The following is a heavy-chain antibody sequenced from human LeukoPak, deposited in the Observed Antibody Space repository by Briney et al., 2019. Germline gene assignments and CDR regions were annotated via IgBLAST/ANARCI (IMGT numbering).Heavy chain of an antibody. Sequence: SGGSLRLSCAASGFTFSSYAMSWVRQAPGKGLEWVSAISGSGGSTYYADSVKGRFAISRDNAKNSLYLQMNSLRAEDTAVYYCAREYSSGWFDYWGQGTLVTVSS. V-gene: IGHV3-23*01. CDR3: AREYSSGWFDY. CDR2: ISGSGGST. CDR1: GFTFSSYA. D-gene: IGHD6-19*01. J-gene: IGHJ4*02.